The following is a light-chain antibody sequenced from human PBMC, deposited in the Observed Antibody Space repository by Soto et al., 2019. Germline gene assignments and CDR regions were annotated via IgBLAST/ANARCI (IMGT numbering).Light chain of an antibody. Sequence: SMLTQPPSASGTPGQMVTISCSGSSSNIGSNTVNWYQQLPGTAPKLPIYSNNQRPSGVPDRFSGSKSGTSASLAISGLQSEDEADYYCAAWDDSLNGSYVFGTGTKSPS. CDR3: AAWDDSLNGSYV. V-gene: IGLV1-44*01. CDR1: SSNIGSNT. CDR2: SNN. J-gene: IGLJ1*01.